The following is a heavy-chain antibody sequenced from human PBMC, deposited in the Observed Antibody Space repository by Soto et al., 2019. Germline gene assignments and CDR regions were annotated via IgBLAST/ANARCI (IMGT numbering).Heavy chain of an antibody. D-gene: IGHD2-15*01. V-gene: IGHV4-30-4*02. Sequence: SETLSLTCTVSGGSIGSGDFYWSWIRQPPGKALEWIGYIYFNGNAYYNPSLKSRVTISVDTSKNQFSLKLSSVTAADTAVYYCARDVRGGYCSGGSCYGLDYWGQGTLVTVSS. J-gene: IGHJ4*02. CDR3: ARDVRGGYCSGGSCYGLDY. CDR1: GGSIGSGDFY. CDR2: IYFNGNA.